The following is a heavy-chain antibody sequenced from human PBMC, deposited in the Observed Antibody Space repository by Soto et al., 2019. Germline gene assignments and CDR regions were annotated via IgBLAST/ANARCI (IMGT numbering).Heavy chain of an antibody. J-gene: IGHJ6*02. Sequence: QVQLVESGGGVVQPGRSLRLSCAASGFTFSSYGMHWVRQAPGKGLEWVAVIWYDGSNEYYADSVKGRFTISRDNSKNTLYLQMNSLRAEDTAVYYCARDVGAGLGYYYGMDVWGQGTTVTVSS. CDR3: ARDVGAGLGYYYGMDV. V-gene: IGHV3-33*01. CDR2: IWYDGSNE. CDR1: GFTFSSYG. D-gene: IGHD6-19*01.